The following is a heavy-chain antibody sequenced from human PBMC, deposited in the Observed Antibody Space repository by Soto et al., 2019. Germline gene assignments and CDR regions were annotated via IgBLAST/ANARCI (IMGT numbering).Heavy chain of an antibody. V-gene: IGHV3-23*01. CDR3: AKGGGLEL. J-gene: IGHJ4*02. CDR1: GFIFSSYA. Sequence: EVQLLESGGALVQPGGFLRLSCAASGFIFSSYAMNWVRQAPGKGLEWVAGISTSGDSTFYADSVKGRFTISRENSKNTLYLQMNGLRAEDTAVYYCAKGGGLELRGQGTLVTVSS. D-gene: IGHD1-7*01. CDR2: ISTSGDST.